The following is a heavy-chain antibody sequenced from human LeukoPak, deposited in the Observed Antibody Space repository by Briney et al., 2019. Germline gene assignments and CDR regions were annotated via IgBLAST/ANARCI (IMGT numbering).Heavy chain of an antibody. CDR2: IWYDGSSK. CDR1: GFTFSSYG. V-gene: IGHV3-33*01. Sequence: GGSLRLSCAASGFTFSSYGMHWVRQAPGKGLEWVAVIWYDGSSKYYADSVKGRFTISRDNSKNTLYLQMNSLRAEDTAVYYCARDRTTVTTYGWFDPWGQGTLVTVSS. D-gene: IGHD4-17*01. CDR3: ARDRTTVTTYGWFDP. J-gene: IGHJ5*02.